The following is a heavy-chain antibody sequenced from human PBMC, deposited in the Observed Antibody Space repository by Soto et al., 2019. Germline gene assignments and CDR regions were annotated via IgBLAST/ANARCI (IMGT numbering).Heavy chain of an antibody. CDR1: GYTFTGYY. D-gene: IGHD6-6*01. J-gene: IGHJ5*02. V-gene: IGHV1-2*02. CDR2: INPNSGGT. Sequence: ASVKVSCKASGYTFTGYYMHWVRQAPGQGLEWMGWINPNSGGTNYAQKVQGRVTMTRDTSISTAYMELSRLRSDDTAVYYCARDGSSSSSGNWFDPWGQGTLVTVSS. CDR3: ARDGSSSSSGNWFDP.